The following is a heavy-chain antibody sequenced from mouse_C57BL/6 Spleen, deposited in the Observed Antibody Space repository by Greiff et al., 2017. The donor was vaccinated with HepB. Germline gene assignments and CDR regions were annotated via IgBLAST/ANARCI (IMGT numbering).Heavy chain of an antibody. CDR2: ISSGGSYT. Sequence: EVQLVESGGDLVKPGGSLKLSCAASGFTFSSYGMSWVRQTPDMRLEWVATISSGGSYTYYPDSVKGRFTISRDNAKNTLYLQMSSLKSEDTAMYYCARHGAIMEGFAYWGQGTLVTVSA. V-gene: IGHV5-6*01. CDR1: GFTFSSYG. D-gene: IGHD2-1*01. CDR3: ARHGAIMEGFAY. J-gene: IGHJ3*01.